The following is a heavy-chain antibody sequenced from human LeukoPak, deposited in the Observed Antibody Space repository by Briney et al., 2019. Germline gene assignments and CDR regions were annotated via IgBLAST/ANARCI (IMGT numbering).Heavy chain of an antibody. D-gene: IGHD2/OR15-2a*01. CDR1: GFTFSSYW. V-gene: IGHV3-7*01. J-gene: IGHJ3*02. CDR3: ARYQDGTTYNDAFDI. Sequence: GGSLRLSCAASGFTFSSYWMSWVRQAPGKGLEWVANIKQDGGEKFYVDSVKGRFTISRDNAENSLYLQVNSLRAEDTAVYFCARYQDGTTYNDAFDIWGQGTMVSVSS. CDR2: IKQDGGEK.